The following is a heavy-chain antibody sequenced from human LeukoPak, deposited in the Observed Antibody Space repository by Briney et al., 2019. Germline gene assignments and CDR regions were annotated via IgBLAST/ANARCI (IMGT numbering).Heavy chain of an antibody. V-gene: IGHV3-15*01. CDR3: TTFGLAATFVDY. D-gene: IGHD2-15*01. Sequence: GGSLRLSCAASGFTFSNAWMSWVRQAPGKGLEWVGRIKSKTDGGTTDYAAPVNGRFTISRDDSKNTLYLQMNSLKTEDTAVYYCTTFGLAATFVDYWGQGTLVTVSS. CDR2: IKSKTDGGTT. CDR1: GFTFSNAW. J-gene: IGHJ4*02.